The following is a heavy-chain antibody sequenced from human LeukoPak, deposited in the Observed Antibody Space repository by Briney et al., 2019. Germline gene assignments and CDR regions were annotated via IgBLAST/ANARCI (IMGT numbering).Heavy chain of an antibody. CDR1: GGSFSGYY. D-gene: IGHD2-2*01. Sequence: WETLSLTCAVYGGSFSGYYWSWIRQPPGKGLEWIGEINHSGSTNYNPSLKSRVTISVDTSKNQFSLKLSSVTAADTAVYYCARDPSSLGQAGGYWGQGTLVTVSS. CDR3: ARDPSSLGQAGGY. V-gene: IGHV4-34*01. CDR2: INHSGST. J-gene: IGHJ4*02.